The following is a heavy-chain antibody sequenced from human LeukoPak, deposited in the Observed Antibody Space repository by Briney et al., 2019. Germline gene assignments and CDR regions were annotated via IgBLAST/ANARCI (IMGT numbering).Heavy chain of an antibody. CDR3: AKGEKYYDILMDV. V-gene: IGHV3-21*04. CDR1: GFTFSSYS. J-gene: IGHJ6*04. D-gene: IGHD3-9*01. CDR2: ISSSSSYI. Sequence: PGGSLRLSCAASGFTFSSYSMNWVRQAPGKGLEWVSSISSSSSYIYYADSVKGRFTISRDNSKNTLYLQMNSLRAEDTAVYYCAKGEKYYDILMDVWGKGTTVTVSS.